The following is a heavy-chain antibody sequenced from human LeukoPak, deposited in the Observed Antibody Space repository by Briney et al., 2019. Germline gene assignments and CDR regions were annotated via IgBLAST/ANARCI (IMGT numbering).Heavy chain of an antibody. Sequence: ASVKVSCKASGYTFSGYYMHWVGQAPGQGLEWMGWINPNSGGTNYAQKFQGRVTMTRDTSISTAYMELIRLRSADTAVYYCARVGRAFTARSSFFDYWGQGTLVTVSS. CDR3: ARVGRAFTARSSFFDY. D-gene: IGHD6-6*01. CDR1: GYTFSGYY. J-gene: IGHJ4*02. CDR2: INPNSGGT. V-gene: IGHV1-2*02.